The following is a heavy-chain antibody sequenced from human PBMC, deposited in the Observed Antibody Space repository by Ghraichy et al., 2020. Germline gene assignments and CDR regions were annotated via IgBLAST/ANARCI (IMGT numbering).Heavy chain of an antibody. D-gene: IGHD3-22*01. J-gene: IGHJ4*02. CDR2: ISGSGGST. CDR1: GFTFSSYA. Sequence: GGSLRLSCAASGFTFSSYAMNWVRQAPGKGLEWVSAISGSGGSTDYADSVKGRFTISRDNSKNTLYLQMNSLRAEDTAVYYCAKDSERVVVTTPFGNWGQGTLVTVSS. V-gene: IGHV3-23*01. CDR3: AKDSERVVVTTPFGN.